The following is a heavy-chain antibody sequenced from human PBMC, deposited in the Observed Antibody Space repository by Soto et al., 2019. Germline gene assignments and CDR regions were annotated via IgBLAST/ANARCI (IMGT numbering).Heavy chain of an antibody. CDR1: GFTFTTYE. J-gene: IGHJ4*02. Sequence: EVQLVESGGGLVQPGGSLTLSCAAAGFTFTTYEMNWVRQAPGKGLEWVSYISSSNTIYYADSVKGRFTSSRDNALGSLYLHMSSLRAEDTAVYYCARGFGALDYFDYFAYWGLGTLVTVSS. CDR3: ARGFGALDYFDYFAY. D-gene: IGHD3-16*01. CDR2: ISSSNTI. V-gene: IGHV3-48*03.